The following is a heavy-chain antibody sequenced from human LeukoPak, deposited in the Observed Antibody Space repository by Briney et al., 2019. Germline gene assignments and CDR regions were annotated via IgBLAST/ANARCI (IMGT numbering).Heavy chain of an antibody. V-gene: IGHV3-48*03. Sequence: GGSLRLSCAASGFTFSSYEMNWVRQAPGKGLEWVSYISSSGSTIYYADSVEGRFTISRDNAKNSLYLQMNSLRAEDTAVYYCARDCSGGSCYYYYYGMDVWGQGTTVTVSS. CDR1: GFTFSSYE. CDR3: ARDCSGGSCYYYYYGMDV. J-gene: IGHJ6*02. D-gene: IGHD2-15*01. CDR2: ISSSGSTI.